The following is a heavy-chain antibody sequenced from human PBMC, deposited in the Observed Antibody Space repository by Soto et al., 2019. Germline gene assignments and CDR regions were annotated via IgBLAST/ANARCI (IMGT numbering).Heavy chain of an antibody. J-gene: IGHJ6*02. Sequence: QAGGSLRLSCAASGFTFSSYGMHWVRQAPGKGLEWVAVISYDGSNKYYADSVKGRFTISRDNSKNTLYLQMNSLRAEDTAVYYCAKGKWEGRVYYYYGMDVWGQGTTVTVSS. CDR3: AKGKWEGRVYYYYGMDV. D-gene: IGHD1-26*01. V-gene: IGHV3-30*18. CDR1: GFTFSSYG. CDR2: ISYDGSNK.